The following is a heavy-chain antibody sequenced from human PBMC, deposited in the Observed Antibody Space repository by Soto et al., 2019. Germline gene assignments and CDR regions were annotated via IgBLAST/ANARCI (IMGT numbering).Heavy chain of an antibody. J-gene: IGHJ6*02. CDR3: VRQGIGNLHGLVDV. V-gene: IGHV4-59*08. CDR2: VYYTGGT. CDR1: SGPSSSHN. D-gene: IGHD1-7*01. Sequence: QVQLQQSGPGQVKPSETLSLTCTVSSGPSSSHNWGWIRQPPGRGLEWIGYVYYTGGTSYNPSLKSRVTISADTSTNHISLTLSSVTAADTAVYYCVRQGIGNLHGLVDVWGQGTTVSVSS.